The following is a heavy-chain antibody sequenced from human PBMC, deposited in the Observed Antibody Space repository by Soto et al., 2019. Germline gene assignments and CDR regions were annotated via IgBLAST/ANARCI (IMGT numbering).Heavy chain of an antibody. D-gene: IGHD4-17*01. J-gene: IGHJ3*02. Sequence: ASVKVSFKASGYTFTSYAMHWVRQAPGQRLEWMGWINAGNGNTKYSQKFQGRVTITRDTSASTAYMELSSLRSEDTAVYYCARGMTTVTIDAFDIWGQGTVVTVSS. V-gene: IGHV1-3*01. CDR3: ARGMTTVTIDAFDI. CDR2: INAGNGNT. CDR1: GYTFTSYA.